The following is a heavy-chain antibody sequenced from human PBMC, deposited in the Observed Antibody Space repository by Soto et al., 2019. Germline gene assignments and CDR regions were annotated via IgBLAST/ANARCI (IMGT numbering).Heavy chain of an antibody. CDR2: INWNSASI. CDR1: GFTFDDFA. J-gene: IGHJ3*01. CDR3: AKGSRDAFDF. V-gene: IGHV3-9*01. Sequence: PVGSLRLSCVASGFTFDDFAMHWVRQVPGKGLEWVSAINWNSASIGYGDSVKGRFTISRDNAKNSLYLQMTGLRIEDTALYRCAKGSRDAFDFWGQGTLVTVSS. D-gene: IGHD2-2*01.